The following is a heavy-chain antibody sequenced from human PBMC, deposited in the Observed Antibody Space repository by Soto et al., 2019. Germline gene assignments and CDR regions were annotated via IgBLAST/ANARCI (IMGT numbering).Heavy chain of an antibody. V-gene: IGHV3-48*02. J-gene: IGHJ3*02. CDR1: GFTFSSYS. CDR2: ISSSSSTI. D-gene: IGHD4-17*01. Sequence: PGGSLRLSCAASGFTFSSYSMNWVRQAPGKGLEWVSYISSSSSTIYYADSVKGRFTISRDNAKNSLYLQMNSLRDEDTAVYYCARDWYYGGNPYEVAFDIWGQGTMVTVSS. CDR3: ARDWYYGGNPYEVAFDI.